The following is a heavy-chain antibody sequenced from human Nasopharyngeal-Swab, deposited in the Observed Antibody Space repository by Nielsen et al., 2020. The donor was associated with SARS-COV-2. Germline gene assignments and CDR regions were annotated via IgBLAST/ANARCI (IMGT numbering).Heavy chain of an antibody. Sequence: GESLKISCAASGFTFSSYSMNWVRQAPGKGLQCVSSISGSGENTYYADSVKGRFTISRDNSRNTVFLQMNSLRADDTAVYFCARDSRWLQEKDYWGQGALVTVSS. D-gene: IGHD5-24*01. V-gene: IGHV3-23*01. J-gene: IGHJ4*02. CDR2: ISGSGENT. CDR3: ARDSRWLQEKDY. CDR1: GFTFSSYS.